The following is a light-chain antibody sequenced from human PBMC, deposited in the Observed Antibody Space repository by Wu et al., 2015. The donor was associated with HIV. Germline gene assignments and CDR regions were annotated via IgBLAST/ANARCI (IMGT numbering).Light chain of an antibody. J-gene: IGKJ2*03. CDR2: GAS. V-gene: IGKV3-20*01. CDR3: QHYHDSSYS. CDR1: QSIRASY. Sequence: IVLTQSPGTLSLSPGERATLSCRASQSIRASYLAWYQQRPGQAPRLLIYGASTRAAGIPDRFSGSASETDFTLTISRLEPEDFAVYYCQHYHDSSYSFGQGPSWRSN.